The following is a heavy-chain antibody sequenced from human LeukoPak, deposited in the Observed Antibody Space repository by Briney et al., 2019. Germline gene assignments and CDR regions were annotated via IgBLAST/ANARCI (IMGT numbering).Heavy chain of an antibody. CDR1: GGSISSHY. Sequence: SETLSLTCNVSGGSISSHYWSWIRQPPGKGLEWIGRIYTSGSTNYNPSLKSRVTMSVDTSKNQFSLKLSSVTAADTAVYYCAREVGAMRRGFDPWGQGTLVTVSS. CDR2: IYTSGST. J-gene: IGHJ5*02. CDR3: AREVGAMRRGFDP. V-gene: IGHV4-4*07. D-gene: IGHD1-26*01.